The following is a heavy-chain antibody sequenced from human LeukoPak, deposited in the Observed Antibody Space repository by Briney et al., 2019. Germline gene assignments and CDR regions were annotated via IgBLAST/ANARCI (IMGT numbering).Heavy chain of an antibody. D-gene: IGHD2-2*01. CDR1: GYTFTSYG. CDR3: ARDESDIVVSNWFDP. V-gene: IGHV1-18*01. J-gene: IGHJ5*02. Sequence: ASVKVSCKASGYTFTSYGISWVRQAPGQGLEWKGWISAYNGNTNYAQKLQGRVTMTTDTSTSTAYMELRSLRSDDTAVYYCARDESDIVVSNWFDPWGQGTLVTVSS. CDR2: ISAYNGNT.